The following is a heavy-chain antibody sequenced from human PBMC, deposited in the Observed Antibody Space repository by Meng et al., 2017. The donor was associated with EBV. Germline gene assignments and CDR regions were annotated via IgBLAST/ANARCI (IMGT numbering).Heavy chain of an antibody. CDR3: VGTRTGTPDY. V-gene: IGHV4-4*02. D-gene: IGHD1-1*01. CDR2: IYHSGST. Sequence: PLQWSAPVLGHPSGPLSSPCAAPGGSISSSNGWSWVRQPPGKGLEWIGEIYHSGSTNYNPSLKSRVTISVDKSKNQFSLKLSSVTAADTAVYYCVGTRTGTPDYWGQGTLVTVSS. J-gene: IGHJ4*02. CDR1: GGSISSSNG.